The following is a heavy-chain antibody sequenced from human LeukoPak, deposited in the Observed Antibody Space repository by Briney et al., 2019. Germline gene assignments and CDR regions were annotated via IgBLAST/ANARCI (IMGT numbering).Heavy chain of an antibody. J-gene: IGHJ4*02. CDR2: IVVGSGIT. V-gene: IGHV1-58*01. CDR1: GFTFTTSA. CDR3: AADLPYSNYGPLDY. D-gene: IGHD4-11*01. Sequence: GTSVKVSCKASGFTFTTSAVQWVRQARGQRLEWIGWIVVGSGITNYAQKFQERVTITRDMSTSTAYMELSSLRSEDTAVYYCAADLPYSNYGPLDYWGQGTLVTVSS.